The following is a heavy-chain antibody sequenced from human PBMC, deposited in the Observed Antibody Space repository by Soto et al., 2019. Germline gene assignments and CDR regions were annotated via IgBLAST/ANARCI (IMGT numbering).Heavy chain of an antibody. Sequence: ASVKVSCTASGYTFTGYYMHWVRQAPGQGLEWMGWINPNSGGTNYAQKFQGWVTMTRDTSISTAYMELSRLRSDDTAVYYCARDLKRITIFGVVIPDYYGMDVWGQGTTVTVSS. CDR1: GYTFTGYY. V-gene: IGHV1-2*04. CDR2: INPNSGGT. D-gene: IGHD3-3*01. J-gene: IGHJ6*02. CDR3: ARDLKRITIFGVVIPDYYGMDV.